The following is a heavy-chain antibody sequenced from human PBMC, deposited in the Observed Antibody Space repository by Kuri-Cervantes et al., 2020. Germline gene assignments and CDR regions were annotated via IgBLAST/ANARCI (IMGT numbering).Heavy chain of an antibody. D-gene: IGHD3-9*01. CDR3: AKSNNDILTGRWYTFDY. Sequence: GGSLRLSCATSGFTYSGYWMTWVRQAPGKGLEWVASIDRDGREIFYVDSVKGRFTISRDNAKNSLSLQMNSLRAEDTAVYYCAKSNNDILTGRWYTFDYWGQGTLVTVSS. CDR2: IDRDGREI. V-gene: IGHV3-7*03. J-gene: IGHJ4*02. CDR1: GFTYSGYW.